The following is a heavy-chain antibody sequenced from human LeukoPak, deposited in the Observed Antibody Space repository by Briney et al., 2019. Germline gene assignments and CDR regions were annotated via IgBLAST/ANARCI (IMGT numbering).Heavy chain of an antibody. CDR2: IIPILGIA. CDR3: ARGGTAMVRENYYYYGIDV. CDR1: GGTFSSYA. J-gene: IGHJ6*02. V-gene: IGHV1-69*04. Sequence: ASVKVSCKASGGTFSSYAISWVRQAPGQGLEWMGRIIPILGIANYAQKFQGRVTITADKSTSTAYMELSSLRSEDTAVYYCARGGTAMVRENYYYYGIDVWGQGTTVTVSS. D-gene: IGHD5-18*01.